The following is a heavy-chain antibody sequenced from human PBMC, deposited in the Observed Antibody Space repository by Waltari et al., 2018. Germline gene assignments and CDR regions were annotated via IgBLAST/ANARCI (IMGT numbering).Heavy chain of an antibody. CDR3: ARVFVYGANSGKRPMDV. CDR2: IKQDGSEN. Sequence: EVQMVESGGGLVQPGGSLRLSCAASGFTFSSYWMTWVRQAPGKGLGWVAKIKQDGSENYYVDSVKGRFTISRDDAKNSLYLQMNSLRNEDTAVYFCARVFVYGANSGKRPMDVWGKGTTVTVSS. V-gene: IGHV3-7*01. CDR1: GFTFSSYW. D-gene: IGHD4-17*01. J-gene: IGHJ6*03.